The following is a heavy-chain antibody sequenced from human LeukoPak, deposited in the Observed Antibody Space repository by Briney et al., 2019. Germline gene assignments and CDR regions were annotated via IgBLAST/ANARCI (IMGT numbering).Heavy chain of an antibody. CDR2: IKSKVNGETT. CDR3: TKDLPFTRGGVIVD. Sequence: PGGSLRLSCAASGLIFSNAWMTWVRQAPGKGLEWVGRIKSKVNGETTDYGEPVQGRFTISRDDSKNMLYLQMNSLTSEDTAMYYCTKDLPFTRGGVIVDWGQGTLVTVSS. J-gene: IGHJ4*02. V-gene: IGHV3-15*01. D-gene: IGHD3-16*01. CDR1: GLIFSNAW.